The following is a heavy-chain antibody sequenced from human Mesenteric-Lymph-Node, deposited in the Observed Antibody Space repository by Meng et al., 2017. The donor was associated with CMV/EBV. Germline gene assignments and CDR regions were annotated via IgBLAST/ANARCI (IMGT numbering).Heavy chain of an antibody. Sequence: GESLKISCAASGFTFSSYWMHWVRQAPGKGLVWVSRINSDGSSTSYADSVQGRFTISRDNAKNTLFLQMNSLRDDDTAVYYCASLGSSSTFDIWGQGTMVTVSS. V-gene: IGHV3-74*01. CDR2: INSDGSST. CDR3: ASLGSSSTFDI. J-gene: IGHJ3*02. CDR1: GFTFSSYW. D-gene: IGHD6-6*01.